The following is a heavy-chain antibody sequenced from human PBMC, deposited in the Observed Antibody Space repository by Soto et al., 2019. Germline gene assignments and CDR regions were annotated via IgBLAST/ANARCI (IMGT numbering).Heavy chain of an antibody. D-gene: IGHD3-9*01. CDR3: TRGPGPTNYYDILTGPQGVFDY. J-gene: IGHJ4*02. V-gene: IGHV3-74*01. Sequence: PGGSLRLSCAASGFTFRSYLMQWVRQAPGKGLVWVSWINSDGSSTSYADSVKGRFTISRHSSKNTVDLQMYSLTSEDTAVYYCTRGPGPTNYYDILTGPQGVFDYWGQGTLVTVSS. CDR2: INSDGSST. CDR1: GFTFRSYL.